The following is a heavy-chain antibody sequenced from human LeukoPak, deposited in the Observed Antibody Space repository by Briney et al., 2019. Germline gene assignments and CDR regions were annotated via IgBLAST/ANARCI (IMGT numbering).Heavy chain of an antibody. J-gene: IGHJ4*02. CDR1: GFTFSNYS. CDR2: ISGTGGTT. Sequence: GGSLRLSCAASGFTFSNYSMSWVRQAPGKGLEWVSTISGTGGTTYYADSVKGRFTISRDNSKNTLFLQFNSLRAEDTAVYYCARDWGLVEYWGQGTLVTVSS. CDR3: ARDWGLVEY. V-gene: IGHV3-23*01. D-gene: IGHD3/OR15-3a*01.